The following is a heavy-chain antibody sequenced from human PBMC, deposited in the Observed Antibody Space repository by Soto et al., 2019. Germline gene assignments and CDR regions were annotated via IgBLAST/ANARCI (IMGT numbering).Heavy chain of an antibody. D-gene: IGHD3-22*01. CDR3: ASGVGSGWLFLRQFED. J-gene: IGHJ4*02. CDR1: GFTFSSYA. V-gene: IGHV3-23*01. Sequence: GGSLRLSCAASGFTFSSYAMSWVRQAPGKGLEWVSAISGSGGSTYYADSVKGRFTISRDNSKNTLYLQMNSLRAEDTAVYYCASGVGSGWLFLRQFEDWGQGTLVEVSS. CDR2: ISGSGGST.